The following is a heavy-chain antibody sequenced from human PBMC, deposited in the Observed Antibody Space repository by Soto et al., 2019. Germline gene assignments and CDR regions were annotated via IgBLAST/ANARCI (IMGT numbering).Heavy chain of an antibody. CDR2: INAGNGNT. Sequence: ASVKVSCKASGYTFTTYTMHWVRQAPGQRLEWMGWINAGNGNTKYSQKFQGRVTITRDTSASTAYMELSSLRSEDTAVYYCASSNIVADPYGMDVWGQGTTVTVSS. J-gene: IGHJ6*02. CDR1: GYTFTTYT. D-gene: IGHD6-13*01. V-gene: IGHV1-3*01. CDR3: ASSNIVADPYGMDV.